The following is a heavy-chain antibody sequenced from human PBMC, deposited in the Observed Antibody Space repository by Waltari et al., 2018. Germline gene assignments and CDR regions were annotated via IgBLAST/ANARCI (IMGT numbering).Heavy chain of an antibody. CDR2: IRYDGSNK. V-gene: IGHV3-30*02. D-gene: IGHD6-19*01. CDR3: AKEYEGIAVAGMDY. Sequence: QVQLVESGGGVVQPGGSLRLSCAASGFTFSSYGMHWVRQAPGKGLEGVACIRYDGSNKYDADSVKSRFTISRDNSKNTLYLQMNSLRAEDTAVYYCAKEYEGIAVAGMDYWGQGTLVTVSS. CDR1: GFTFSSYG. J-gene: IGHJ4*02.